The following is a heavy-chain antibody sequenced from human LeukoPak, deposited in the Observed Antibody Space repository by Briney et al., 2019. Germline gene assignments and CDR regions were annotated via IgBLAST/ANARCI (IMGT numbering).Heavy chain of an antibody. J-gene: IGHJ4*02. D-gene: IGHD2-2*01. V-gene: IGHV3-23*01. CDR2: ISGNGVST. CDR3: AKEGYCSSTSCLFDC. Sequence: PGGSLRLSCAASGFTFSSYAMTWVRQAPGKGLEWVSAISGNGVSTYYADSVKGRFTISRDNSENTLYLQMNSLRAEDTAVYYCAKEGYCSSTSCLFDCWGQETLVTVSS. CDR1: GFTFSSYA.